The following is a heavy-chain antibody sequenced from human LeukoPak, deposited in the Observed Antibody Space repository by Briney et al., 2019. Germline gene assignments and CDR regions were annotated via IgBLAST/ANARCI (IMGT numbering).Heavy chain of an antibody. V-gene: IGHV3-30*18. CDR1: GFTFSSYG. D-gene: IGHD3-22*01. Sequence: GRSLRLSCAASGFTFSSYGMHWVRQAPGKGLEWVAVISYDGSNKYYADSVKGRFTISRDSSKNTLYLQMNSLRAEDTAVYYCAKEMYYYDSSGYYYNYFDCWGQGTLVTVSS. J-gene: IGHJ4*02. CDR2: ISYDGSNK. CDR3: AKEMYYYDSSGYYYNYFDC.